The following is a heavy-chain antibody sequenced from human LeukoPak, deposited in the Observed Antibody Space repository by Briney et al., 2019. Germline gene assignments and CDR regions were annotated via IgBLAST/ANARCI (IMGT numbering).Heavy chain of an antibody. Sequence: SETLSLTCTVSGGSISSYYWSWTRQPPGKGLEWIGYIYYSGSTNYNPSLKSRVTISVDTSKNQFSLKLSSVTAADTAVYYCAREALHRYPPWYYYYYYMDVWGKGTTVTVSS. J-gene: IGHJ6*03. D-gene: IGHD1-14*01. V-gene: IGHV4-59*01. CDR1: GGSISSYY. CDR2: IYYSGST. CDR3: AREALHRYPPWYYYYYYMDV.